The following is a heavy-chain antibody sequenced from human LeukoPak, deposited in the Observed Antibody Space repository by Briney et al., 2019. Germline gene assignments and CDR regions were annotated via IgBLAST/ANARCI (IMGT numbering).Heavy chain of an antibody. CDR1: GFTFDDYA. CDR2: ISWNSGSI. V-gene: IGHV3-9*01. J-gene: IGHJ4*02. Sequence: GGSLRLSCAASGFTFDDYAMHWVRQAPGKGLEWVSGISWNSGSIGYADSVKGRFTISRDNAKNSLYLQMNSLRAKDTALYYCAKDEGEGYCSGGSCYGILVYWGQGTLVTVSS. D-gene: IGHD2-15*01. CDR3: AKDEGEGYCSGGSCYGILVY.